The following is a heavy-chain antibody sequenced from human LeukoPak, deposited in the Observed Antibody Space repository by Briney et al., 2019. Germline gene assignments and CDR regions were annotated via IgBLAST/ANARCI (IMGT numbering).Heavy chain of an antibody. CDR3: ARDRDDVIDY. Sequence: PGGSLRLSCAASGFTFSSYAMHWVRQAPGKGLEWVAVISYDGSNKYYADSVKGRFTISRDNSKNTLYLQMNSLRAEDTTVYYCARDRDDVIDYWGQGTLVTASS. CDR2: ISYDGSNK. CDR1: GFTFSSYA. D-gene: IGHD3-10*01. J-gene: IGHJ4*02. V-gene: IGHV3-30-3*01.